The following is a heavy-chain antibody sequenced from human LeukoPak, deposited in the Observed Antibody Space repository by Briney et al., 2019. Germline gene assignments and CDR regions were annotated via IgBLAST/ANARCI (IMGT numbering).Heavy chain of an antibody. CDR1: GGTFSSYA. V-gene: IGHV1-69*13. J-gene: IGHJ6*03. CDR2: IIPIFGTA. D-gene: IGHD5-18*01. Sequence: GASVKVSCKASGGTFSSYAISWVRQAPGQGLEWMGGIIPIFGTANYAQKFQGRVTITADESTSTAYMELSSLRSEDTAVYYCGNGYHHYYYYYYMDVWGKGTTVTVSS. CDR3: GNGYHHYYYYYYMDV.